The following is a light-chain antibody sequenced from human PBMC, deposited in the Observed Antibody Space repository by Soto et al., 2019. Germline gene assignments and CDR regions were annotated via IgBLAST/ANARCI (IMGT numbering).Light chain of an antibody. CDR1: QSVSSN. CDR3: QQYNDWPRT. J-gene: IGKJ1*01. Sequence: IVMKQSPAAVSVSTGERVTLSCRASQSVSSNLAWYQQKPGQAPRLLIYGASTRATDIPVRFSGSGSGTEFTLTISSLQSEDFAVYYCQQYNDWPRTFGQGTKVDIK. V-gene: IGKV3-15*01. CDR2: GAS.